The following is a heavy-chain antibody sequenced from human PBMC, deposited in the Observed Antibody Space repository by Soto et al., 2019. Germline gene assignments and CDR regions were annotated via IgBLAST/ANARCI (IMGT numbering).Heavy chain of an antibody. D-gene: IGHD3-10*01. CDR2: IVVGSGNT. J-gene: IGHJ6*02. CDR1: GFTFTSSA. CDR3: AAAALWFGELLYLTAPNKTTYYYYGMDV. Sequence: ASVKVSCKASGFTFTSSAMQWVRQARGQRLEWIGWIVVGSGNTNYAQKFQERVTITRDMSTSTAYMELSSLRSEDTAVYYCAAAALWFGELLYLTAPNKTTYYYYGMDVWGQGTTVTVSS. V-gene: IGHV1-58*02.